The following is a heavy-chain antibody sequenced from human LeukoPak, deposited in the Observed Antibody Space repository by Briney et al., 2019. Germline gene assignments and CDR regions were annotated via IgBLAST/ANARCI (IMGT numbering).Heavy chain of an antibody. Sequence: PGGSLRLSCAASGFTFSSYEMNWVRQAPGKGLEWVSYISSSGSTVYYADSVKGRFTISRDNAKNSLYLQMNSLRAEDTAVYYCARKWLDYYYYYMDVWGKGTTVTIS. CDR1: GFTFSSYE. CDR3: ARKWLDYYYYYMDV. V-gene: IGHV3-48*03. J-gene: IGHJ6*03. CDR2: ISSSGSTV. D-gene: IGHD6-19*01.